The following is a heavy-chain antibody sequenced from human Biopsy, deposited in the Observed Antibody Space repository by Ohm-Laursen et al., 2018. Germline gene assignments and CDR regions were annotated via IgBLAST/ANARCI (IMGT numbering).Heavy chain of an antibody. CDR2: ISGGGTI. V-gene: IGHV3-11*01. J-gene: IGHJ6*02. CDR1: GFSFSDYH. CDR3: ARDTRWSPYSMDV. Sequence: LSLTCAASGFSFSDYHMRWIRQAPGRGLEWVSYISGGGTIYYGDSMRGRVTISRDNAKNSLYLQMHSLRAEDTAVYYCARDTRWSPYSMDVWGQGTTVTVSS. D-gene: IGHD4-23*01.